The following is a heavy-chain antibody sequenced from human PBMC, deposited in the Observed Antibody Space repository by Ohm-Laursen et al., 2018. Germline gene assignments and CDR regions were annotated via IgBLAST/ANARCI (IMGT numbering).Heavy chain of an antibody. CDR3: ARDSSPPLYGQGEYDFNFYYGMDV. J-gene: IGHJ6*02. CDR1: GYTFSTHA. Sequence: ASVKVSCKASGYTFSTHAINWVRLAPGQGLEWVGWIDAYKGDTRSAQKVQGRVIMTTETDTNTAFMELKNLTSDDTAVYYCARDSSPPLYGQGEYDFNFYYGMDVWGQGTTVTVSS. V-gene: IGHV1-18*01. CDR2: IDAYKGDT. D-gene: IGHD4-17*01.